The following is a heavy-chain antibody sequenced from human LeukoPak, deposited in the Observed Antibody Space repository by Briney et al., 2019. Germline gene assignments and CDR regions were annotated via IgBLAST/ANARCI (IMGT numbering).Heavy chain of an antibody. Sequence: SETLSLTCTVSGGSISSSSYYWGWIRQPPGKGLEWIGSIYYSGSTYYNPSLKSRVTMSVDTSKNQFSLKLSSVTAADTAVYYCARDVSSYSIAVAAGYYYYYYMDVWGKGTTVTVSS. V-gene: IGHV4-39*07. CDR2: IYYSGST. CDR3: ARDVSSYSIAVAAGYYYYYYMDV. CDR1: GGSISSSSYY. D-gene: IGHD6-19*01. J-gene: IGHJ6*03.